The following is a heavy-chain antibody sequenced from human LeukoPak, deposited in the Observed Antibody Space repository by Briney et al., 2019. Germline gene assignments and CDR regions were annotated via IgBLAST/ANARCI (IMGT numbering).Heavy chain of an antibody. CDR1: GYTFTGYY. J-gene: IGHJ4*02. V-gene: IGHV1-2*02. Sequence: ASVKVSCKASGYTFTGYYMHWVRQAPGQGLEWMGWINPNSGGTNYAQKFQGRVTMTRDTSISTAYMELSRLRSDDTAVYYCARGPVGATPDLDYWGQGTLVTVSS. D-gene: IGHD1-26*01. CDR2: INPNSGGT. CDR3: ARGPVGATPDLDY.